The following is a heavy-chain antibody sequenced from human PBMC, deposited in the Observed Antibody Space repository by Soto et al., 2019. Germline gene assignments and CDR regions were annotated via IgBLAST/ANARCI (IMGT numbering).Heavy chain of an antibody. CDR1: GCSFTSYW. CDR2: IYPGDSDT. J-gene: IGHJ3*02. V-gene: IGHV5-51*01. CDR3: ARRERYYDSSGPDAFDI. D-gene: IGHD3-22*01. Sequence: GESLKISCKGSGCSFTSYWIGWVRQMPGKGLEWMGIIYPGDSDTRYSPSFQGQVTISADKSISTAYLQWSSLKASDTAMYYCARRERYYDSSGPDAFDIWGQGTMVTVSS.